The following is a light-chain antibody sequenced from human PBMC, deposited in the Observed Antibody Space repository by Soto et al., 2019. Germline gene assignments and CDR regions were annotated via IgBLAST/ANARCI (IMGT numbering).Light chain of an antibody. V-gene: IGLV2-14*01. J-gene: IGLJ1*01. CDR1: SRDVGGYNY. CDR2: EVN. Sequence: QSALTQPASVSGSPGQSITISCTGTSRDVGGYNYVSWYQQHPGKAPKVILFEVNKRPSGVSGRFSGSKSGNTASLTISGLQAEDEADYYCCSFTSSNTHVFGTGTKLTVL. CDR3: CSFTSSNTHV.